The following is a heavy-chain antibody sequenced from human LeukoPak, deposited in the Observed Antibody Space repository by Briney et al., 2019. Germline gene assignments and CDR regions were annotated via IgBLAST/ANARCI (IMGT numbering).Heavy chain of an antibody. J-gene: IGHJ4*02. CDR1: GGSISSSNW. CDR3: ARIYCSGSTCYLLGDY. Sequence: PSGTLSLTCAVSGGSISSSNWWTWVRQPPGKGLEWIGEIFHTGRANYNPSLKSRVTISVDTSKNQFSLNLSSVTAADTAEYYCARIYCSGSTCYLLGDYWGQGTLVTVSS. V-gene: IGHV4-4*02. D-gene: IGHD2-15*01. CDR2: IFHTGRA.